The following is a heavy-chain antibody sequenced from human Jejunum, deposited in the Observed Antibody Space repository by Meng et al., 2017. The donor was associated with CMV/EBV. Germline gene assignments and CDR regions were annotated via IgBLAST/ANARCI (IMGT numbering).Heavy chain of an antibody. CDR3: ARHEGHYNY. CDR2: IFYGGST. CDR1: GGSINNSY. Sequence: CTVSGGSINNSYWSWIRQPPGKGLEWIGYIFYGGSTNYNTNYNPSLKSRVTISVETSKNQFSLKLSSVTAADTAVYYCARHEGHYNYWGQGTLVTVSS. V-gene: IGHV4-59*08. D-gene: IGHD3-10*01. J-gene: IGHJ4*02.